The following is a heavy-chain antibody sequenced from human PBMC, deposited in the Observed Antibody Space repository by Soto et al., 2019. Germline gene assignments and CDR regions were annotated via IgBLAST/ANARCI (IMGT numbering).Heavy chain of an antibody. CDR1: GFTFNSHN. J-gene: IGHJ4*02. D-gene: IGHD3-16*01. CDR3: ARDGGDYGNHDY. CDR2: IRGSSGTT. V-gene: IGHV3-48*02. Sequence: EVQLVESGGGLVQPGGSLRMSLSALGFTFNSHNMHWVRQATGKGLEWVSHIRGSSGTTYADSVKGRFTISRDNAENSLYLQMNSLRDEDTAVYYCARDGGDYGNHDYWGQGTLVSVSS.